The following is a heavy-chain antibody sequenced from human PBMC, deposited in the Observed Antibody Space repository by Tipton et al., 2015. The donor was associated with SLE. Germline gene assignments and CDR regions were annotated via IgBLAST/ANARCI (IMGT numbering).Heavy chain of an antibody. Sequence: TLSLTCTVSGGSISSYYWSWIRQPAGKGLEWIGRIYTSGSTNYNPSLKSRVTMSVDTSKNQFSLKLDSVTAADTAVYYCARDEYDFWSGYDAFDIWGQGTMVTVSS. J-gene: IGHJ3*02. D-gene: IGHD3-3*01. V-gene: IGHV4-4*07. CDR3: ARDEYDFWSGYDAFDI. CDR1: GGSISSYY. CDR2: IYTSGST.